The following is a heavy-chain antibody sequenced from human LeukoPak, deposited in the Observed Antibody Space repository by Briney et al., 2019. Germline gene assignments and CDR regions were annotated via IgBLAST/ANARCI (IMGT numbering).Heavy chain of an antibody. V-gene: IGHV3-23*01. D-gene: IGHD6-6*01. CDR1: GFTFSSYA. Sequence: GGSLRLSCAASGFTFSSYAMSWVRQAPGKGLEWVSAISGSGGSTYYADSVKGRFTVSRDNSKNTLYLQMNSLRAEDTAVYYCATNLRYSSSSGYWGQGTLVTVSS. CDR3: ATNLRYSSSSGY. J-gene: IGHJ4*02. CDR2: ISGSGGST.